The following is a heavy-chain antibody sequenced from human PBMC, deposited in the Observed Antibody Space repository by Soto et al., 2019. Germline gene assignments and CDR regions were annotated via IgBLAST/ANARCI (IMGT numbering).Heavy chain of an antibody. CDR3: ARSLLGNYYDSSGYYNTSALCFDY. CDR1: GGSFSGYY. J-gene: IGHJ4*02. Sequence: QVQLQQWGAGLLKPSETLSLTCAVYGGSFSGYYWSWIRQPPGKGLEWIGEINHSGSTNYNPSLKSRFTISVDTSKNQFSLKLSSVTAAYTAVYYCARSLLGNYYDSSGYYNTSALCFDYWGQVTLVTVSS. V-gene: IGHV4-34*01. D-gene: IGHD3-22*01. CDR2: INHSGST.